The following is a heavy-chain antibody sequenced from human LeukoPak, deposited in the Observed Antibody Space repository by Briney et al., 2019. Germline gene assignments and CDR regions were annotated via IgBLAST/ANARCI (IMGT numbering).Heavy chain of an antibody. CDR1: GGSISSSSYY. J-gene: IGHJ3*02. Sequence: SETLSLTCTVSGGSISSSSYYWGWIRQPPGKGLEWIVSIYYSGSTYYNPSLKSRVTISVETSKNQFSLKLSSVTAADTAVYYCASLVAGFDAFDIWGQGTMVTVSS. CDR2: IYYSGST. V-gene: IGHV4-39*01. CDR3: ASLVAGFDAFDI. D-gene: IGHD6-19*01.